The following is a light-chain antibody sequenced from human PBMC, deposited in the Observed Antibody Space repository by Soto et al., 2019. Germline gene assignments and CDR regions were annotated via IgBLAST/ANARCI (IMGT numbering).Light chain of an antibody. J-gene: IGKJ4*01. CDR1: QSISSW. CDR2: KAS. V-gene: IGKV1-5*03. Sequence: DIQMTQSPSTLSASVGDRVTITCRASQSISSWLAWYQQKPGKAPNLLIYKASSLESGVPSRFSGSGSGTEFTLTISSLQPDDFENYYIQKYNSYPLTFRGGTKVEIK. CDR3: QKYNSYPLT.